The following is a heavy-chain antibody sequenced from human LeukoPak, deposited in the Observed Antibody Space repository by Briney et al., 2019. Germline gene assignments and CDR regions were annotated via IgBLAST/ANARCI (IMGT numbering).Heavy chain of an antibody. CDR1: GYTFTSYG. V-gene: IGHV1-18*01. J-gene: IGHJ5*02. D-gene: IGHD3-22*01. CDR2: ISAYNGNT. CDR3: ARDQYYDSKGWFDP. Sequence: GASVKVSCKASGYTFTSYGFSWVRQAPGQGLEWMGWISAYNGNTNYAQKLQGRVTMTADTSTSTAYMELRSLRSDDTAVYYCARDQYYDSKGWFDPWGQGTLVTVSS.